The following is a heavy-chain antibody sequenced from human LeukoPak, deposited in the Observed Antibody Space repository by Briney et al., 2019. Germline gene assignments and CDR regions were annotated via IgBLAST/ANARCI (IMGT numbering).Heavy chain of an antibody. V-gene: IGHV1-24*01. CDR2: FDPEDGET. D-gene: IGHD1-14*01. CDR1: GYTLTELS. J-gene: IGHJ4*02. Sequence: RASVKVSCKVSGYTLTELSMHWVRQAPGKGLEWMGGFDPEDGETIYAQKFQGRVTMTEDTSTDTAYMELSSLRSEDTAVCYCATGYMAFAPYYFDYWGQGTLVTVSS. CDR3: ATGYMAFAPYYFDY.